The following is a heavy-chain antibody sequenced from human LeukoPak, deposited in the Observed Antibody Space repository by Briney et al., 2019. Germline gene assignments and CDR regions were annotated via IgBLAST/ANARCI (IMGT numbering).Heavy chain of an antibody. V-gene: IGHV3-74*01. Sequence: GGSLRLACAASGFTFSSYWMYWVRQAPGKGLVWVSRINTDGRTTNYADSVKGRFTISRDNAKNTLYLQMNSLRAEDTAVYYCARDITLTRGGRSDYWGHGTLVTVSA. D-gene: IGHD3-10*01. CDR3: ARDITLTRGGRSDY. J-gene: IGHJ4*01. CDR1: GFTFSSYW. CDR2: INTDGRTT.